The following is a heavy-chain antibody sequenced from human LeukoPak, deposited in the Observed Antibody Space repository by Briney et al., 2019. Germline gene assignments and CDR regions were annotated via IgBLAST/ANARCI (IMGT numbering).Heavy chain of an antibody. CDR3: ARAGYDFWSGYFFDY. CDR1: GFTFDDYT. Sequence: GGSLRLSCAASGFTFDDYTMHWVRQAPGKGLEWVSLISWDGGSTYYADSVKGRCTISRDNSKNSLYLQMNSLRTEDTALYYCARAGYDFWSGYFFDYWGQGTLVTVSS. CDR2: ISWDGGST. J-gene: IGHJ4*02. V-gene: IGHV3-43*01. D-gene: IGHD3-3*01.